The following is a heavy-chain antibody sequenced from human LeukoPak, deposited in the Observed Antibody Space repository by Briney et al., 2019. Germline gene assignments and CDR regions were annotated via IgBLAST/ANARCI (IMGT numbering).Heavy chain of an antibody. CDR3: ARGYSLDY. CDR1: GGSISSGDYY. D-gene: IGHD5-18*01. CDR2: IYYSGST. V-gene: IGHV4-30-4*01. Sequence: SETLSLTCTGSGGSISSGDYYWSSIRQPPGKGLEWIGYIYYSGSTYYTPSLRGRVTISVDTSKNQFSLNLSSVTAADTAVNYCARGYSLDYWGQGTLVTVSS. J-gene: IGHJ4*02.